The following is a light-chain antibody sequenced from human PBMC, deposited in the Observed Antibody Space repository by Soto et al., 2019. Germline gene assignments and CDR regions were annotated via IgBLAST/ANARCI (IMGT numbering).Light chain of an antibody. Sequence: ETVLTQSPGTLSLSPGEKATLSCRASQSVSSNTLAWYQQKPGQAPRLLMYGASTRATGIPDRFSGSGSGTDFTLTVSRLEPDDFAVYYCQQYGTSPSWTFGQGTKVEFK. CDR1: QSVSSNT. J-gene: IGKJ1*01. CDR3: QQYGTSPSWT. V-gene: IGKV3-20*01. CDR2: GAS.